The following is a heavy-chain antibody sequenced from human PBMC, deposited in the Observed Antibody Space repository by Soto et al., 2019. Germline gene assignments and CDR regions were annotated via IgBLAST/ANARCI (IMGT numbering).Heavy chain of an antibody. J-gene: IGHJ4*02. CDR3: AKTRYFGSSGRYFDY. V-gene: IGHV3-23*01. CDR1: GFTFGSYA. D-gene: IGHD3-22*01. Sequence: EVQLLDSGGGLVQPGGSLRLSCAASGFTFGSYAMSWVRQAPGKGLEWVSGITSSGDDTYYADSVKGRFTVSRDNSKNTLYLQENSLRAEDTAVYYCAKTRYFGSSGRYFDYWGQGTLVTVSS. CDR2: ITSSGDDT.